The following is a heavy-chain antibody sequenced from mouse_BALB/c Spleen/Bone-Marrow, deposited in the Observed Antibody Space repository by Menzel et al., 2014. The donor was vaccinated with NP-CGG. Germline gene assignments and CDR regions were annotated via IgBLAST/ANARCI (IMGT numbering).Heavy chain of an antibody. J-gene: IGHJ2*01. CDR2: ISSGSSTV. CDR3: ARSRGNFEDFDY. Sequence: EVKVVESGGGLVQPGGSRKLSCAASGLTFSSFGMHWVRQAPEKGLEWVAYISSGSSTVFYADTVKGRFTVSRDNPKNTLVLQMASRRSEDTAMYYCARSRGNFEDFDYWGQGTTLTVSS. V-gene: IGHV5-17*02. D-gene: IGHD2-1*01. CDR1: GLTFSSFG.